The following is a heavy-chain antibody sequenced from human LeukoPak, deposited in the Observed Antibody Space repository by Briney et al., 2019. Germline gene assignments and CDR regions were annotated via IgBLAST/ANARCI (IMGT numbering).Heavy chain of an antibody. CDR2: ISSGSKYT. CDR3: ATYRQVLLPFES. CDR1: GFSFSTYT. Sequence: PGGSLRLSCADSGFSFSTYTMNWVRQAPGKGLEWVSSISSGSKYTYYANSVQGRFTISRDNSKSTLSLQMNSLRAEDTAIYYCATYRQVLLPFESWGQGTLVTVSS. D-gene: IGHD2-8*02. J-gene: IGHJ4*02. V-gene: IGHV3-21*04.